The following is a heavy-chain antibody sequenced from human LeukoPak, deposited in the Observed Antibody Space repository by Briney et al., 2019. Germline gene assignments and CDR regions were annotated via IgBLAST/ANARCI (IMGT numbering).Heavy chain of an antibody. CDR3: AREFVYSSIGDY. J-gene: IGHJ4*02. CDR2: INPNSGGT. V-gene: IGHV1-2*02. D-gene: IGHD6-6*01. CDR1: GYTFTGYY. Sequence: GASVKVSCKASGYTFTGYYMHWVRQAPGQGLEWMGWINPNSGGTNYAQKFQGRVNMTRDTSISTAYMELSRLRSDDTAVYYCAREFVYSSIGDYWGQGTLVTVSS.